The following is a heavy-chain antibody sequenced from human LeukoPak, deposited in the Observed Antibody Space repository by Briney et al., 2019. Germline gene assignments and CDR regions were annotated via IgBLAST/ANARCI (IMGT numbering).Heavy chain of an antibody. Sequence: PGGSLRLSCAVSGFTFSSYWMSWVRQAPGKGLEWVANIKQDGSEKYYVDSVKGRFTISRDNAKNSLYLQMNSLRAEDTAVYYCARDDYSGSCVDYWGQGTLVTVSS. D-gene: IGHD1-26*01. V-gene: IGHV3-7*01. CDR3: ARDDYSGSCVDY. CDR2: IKQDGSEK. CDR1: GFTFSSYW. J-gene: IGHJ4*02.